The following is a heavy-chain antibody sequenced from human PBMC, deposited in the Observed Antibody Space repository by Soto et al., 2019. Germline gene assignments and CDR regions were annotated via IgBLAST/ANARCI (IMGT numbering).Heavy chain of an antibody. CDR3: ARGMTTVTTFDY. D-gene: IGHD4-17*01. J-gene: IGHJ4*02. CDR2: IYHSGST. V-gene: IGHV4-30-2*01. CDR1: GGSISSGGYS. Sequence: QLQLQESGSGLVKPSQTLSLTCAVSGGSISSGGYSCNWIRQPPGKGLEWIGYIYHSGSTYYIPSLKSRVTISVDRSKNQFALKLSSVTAADTAVYYCARGMTTVTTFDYWGQGTLVTVSS.